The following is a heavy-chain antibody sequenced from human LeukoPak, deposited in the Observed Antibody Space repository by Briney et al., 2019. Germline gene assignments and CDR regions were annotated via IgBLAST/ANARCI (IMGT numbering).Heavy chain of an antibody. CDR1: GYTFTSYA. CDR2: ISAYNGNT. Sequence: ASVKVSCKASGYTFTSYAMNWVRQAPGQGLEWMGWISAYNGNTNYAQKLQGRVTMTTDTSTSTAYMELRSLRSDDTAVYYCTTYARKGWELLSARDYWGQGTLVTVSS. J-gene: IGHJ4*02. D-gene: IGHD1-26*01. CDR3: TTYARKGWELLSARDY. V-gene: IGHV1-18*01.